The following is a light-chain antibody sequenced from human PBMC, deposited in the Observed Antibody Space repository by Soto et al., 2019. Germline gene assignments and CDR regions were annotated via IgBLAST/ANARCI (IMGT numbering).Light chain of an antibody. Sequence: DIVMTQSPDSLAVSLGESATINCKSSQSVLYSSNSKNYLAWYQQKPGQPPKLLIYWASTRESGVPDRFSGSGSGTDFTLTISSLQAEDVAVYYCQQYYGTPQTFXQGTKADIK. CDR3: QQYYGTPQT. CDR1: QSVLYSSNSKNY. V-gene: IGKV4-1*01. J-gene: IGKJ1*01. CDR2: WAS.